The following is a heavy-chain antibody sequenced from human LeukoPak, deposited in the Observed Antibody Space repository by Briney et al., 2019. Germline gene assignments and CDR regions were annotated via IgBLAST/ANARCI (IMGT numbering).Heavy chain of an antibody. CDR2: ISGSGGST. CDR3: AKGGPDYYDSSGYGLRGLFYYYYGMDV. D-gene: IGHD3-22*01. J-gene: IGHJ6*02. V-gene: IGHV3-23*01. Sequence: TGGSLRLSCAASGFTFSSYAMSWVRQAPGKGLEWVSAISGSGGSTYYADSVKGRFTISRDNSKNTLYLQMNSLRAEDTAVYYCAKGGPDYYDSSGYGLRGLFYYYYGMDVWGQGTTVTVSS. CDR1: GFTFSSYA.